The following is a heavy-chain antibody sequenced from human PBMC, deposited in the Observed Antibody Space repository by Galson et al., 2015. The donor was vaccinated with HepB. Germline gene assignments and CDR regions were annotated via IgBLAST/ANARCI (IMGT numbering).Heavy chain of an antibody. D-gene: IGHD7-27*01. J-gene: IGHJ4*02. Sequence: SVKVSCKASGYTFTGYYMHWVRQAPGQGLEWMGRINPNSGDTNYAQKFQGRVTMTRDTSISTAYMELSRLRSDDTAVYYCARERDWGSNYFDYWGQGTLVTVSS. CDR2: INPNSGDT. V-gene: IGHV1-2*06. CDR3: ARERDWGSNYFDY. CDR1: GYTFTGYY.